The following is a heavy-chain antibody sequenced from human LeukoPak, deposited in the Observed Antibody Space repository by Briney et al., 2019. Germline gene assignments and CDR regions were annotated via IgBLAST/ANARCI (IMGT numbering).Heavy chain of an antibody. V-gene: IGHV4-59*01. J-gene: IGHJ4*02. Sequence: SETLSLTCSVSGDSMSSYYWNWIRQPPGKGLEWIGNIYYSGSTDYNPSLKSRVTISVDTSKNQFSLKLSSVTAADTAVYFCARAASWYSVFDSWGQRTLVTVSS. D-gene: IGHD6-13*01. CDR2: IYYSGST. CDR1: GDSMSSYY. CDR3: ARAASWYSVFDS.